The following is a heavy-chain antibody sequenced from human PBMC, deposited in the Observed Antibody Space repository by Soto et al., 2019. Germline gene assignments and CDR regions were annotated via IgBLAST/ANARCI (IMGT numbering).Heavy chain of an antibody. CDR2: LNENGANT. D-gene: IGHD2-8*01. J-gene: IGHJ4*02. CDR3: VSWVSAQFDY. V-gene: IGHV3-23*01. CDR1: GFTFSSRP. Sequence: PGGSLRLSCAASGFTFSSRPMTWVRQAPGKGLEWVSTLNENGANTHYADSVKGRFTISRDNSRNTLDLQMNSLRAEDTALYYCVSWVSAQFDYWGQGTLVTVSS.